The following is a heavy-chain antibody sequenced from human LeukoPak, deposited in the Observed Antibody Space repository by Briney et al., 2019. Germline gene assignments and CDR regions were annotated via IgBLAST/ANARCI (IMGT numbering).Heavy chain of an antibody. CDR1: GFTFINYP. J-gene: IGHJ4*02. V-gene: IGHV3-23*01. CDR2: ISDSGGKT. CDR3: ASGMRVGPNI. D-gene: IGHD1-26*01. Sequence: PGGSLRLSWTAAGFTFINYPMSWVRQAPGKGLEWVSHISDSGGKTYYADSVKGRFTISRDNSKNSLFLQMNSLRAEDTAVYYCASGMRVGPNIWGQGTLVTVSS.